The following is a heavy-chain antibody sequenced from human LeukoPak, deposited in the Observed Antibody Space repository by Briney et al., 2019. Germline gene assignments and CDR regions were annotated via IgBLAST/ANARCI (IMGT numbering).Heavy chain of an antibody. Sequence: ASVKVSCKASGYTFTDYYLHWVRQAPGQGREWMGWINPNSGATDYAQNFQGRVTMTRDTSVTTAYMELSSLRSDDTAVYSCARGLSEAGIDYWGQGTLVTVSS. CDR3: ARGLSEAGIDY. CDR1: GYTFTDYY. J-gene: IGHJ4*02. CDR2: INPNSGAT. V-gene: IGHV1-2*02. D-gene: IGHD6-19*01.